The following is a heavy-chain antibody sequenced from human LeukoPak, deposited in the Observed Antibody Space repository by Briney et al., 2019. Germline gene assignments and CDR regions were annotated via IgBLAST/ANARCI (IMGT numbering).Heavy chain of an antibody. V-gene: IGHV3-30*02. CDR3: AKDPPLLWFGELLESYGMDV. CDR1: GSTFSSYG. Sequence: GGSLRLSCAASGSTFSSYGMHWVRQAPGKGLEWVAFIRYDGSNKYYADSVKGRFTISRDNSKNTLYLQMNSLRAEDTAVYYCAKDPPLLWFGELLESYGMDVWGQGTTVTVSS. J-gene: IGHJ6*02. CDR2: IRYDGSNK. D-gene: IGHD3-10*01.